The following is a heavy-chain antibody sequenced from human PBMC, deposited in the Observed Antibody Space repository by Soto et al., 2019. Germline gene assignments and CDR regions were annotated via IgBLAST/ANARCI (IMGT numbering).Heavy chain of an antibody. CDR2: IKRDGSEK. Sequence: GGSLRLSCAASGFAVSSFWMSWVRQAPGKGLEWVANIKRDGSEKYYVDSVKGRFTISRDNAKNSLYLQMNSLRAEDTAVYYCARDYDLWSGSKSCFDYWGQGTLGTVSS. D-gene: IGHD3-3*01. J-gene: IGHJ4*02. CDR1: GFAVSSFW. V-gene: IGHV3-7*01. CDR3: ARDYDLWSGSKSCFDY.